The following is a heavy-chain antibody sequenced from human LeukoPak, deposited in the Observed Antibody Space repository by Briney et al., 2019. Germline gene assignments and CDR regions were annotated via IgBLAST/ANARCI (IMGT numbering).Heavy chain of an antibody. CDR3: ARTARDSSGYPYYFDY. CDR1: GFSISSGYY. Sequence: PSETLSLTCTVSGFSISSGYYWGWIRQPPGKGLEWIGCIYYSGSTYYSPSLKSRVTISVDTSKNQFSLKLSSVTAADTAVYYCARTARDSSGYPYYFDYWGQGTLVTVSS. D-gene: IGHD3-22*01. J-gene: IGHJ4*02. CDR2: IYYSGST. V-gene: IGHV4-38-2*02.